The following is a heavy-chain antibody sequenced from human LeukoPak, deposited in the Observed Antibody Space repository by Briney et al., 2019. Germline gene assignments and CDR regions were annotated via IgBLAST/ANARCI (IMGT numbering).Heavy chain of an antibody. CDR2: IRSKANSYAT. J-gene: IGHJ4*02. CDR3: TRLDTAMTFDY. CDR1: GFTFSGSA. Sequence: GGSLRLSCAASGFTFSGSAMHWVRQASGKGLEWVGRIRSKANSYATAYAASVKGRFTISRDDSKNTAYLQMNSLKTEDTAVYYCTRLDTAMTFDYWGQGTLVTVSS. V-gene: IGHV3-73*01. D-gene: IGHD5-18*01.